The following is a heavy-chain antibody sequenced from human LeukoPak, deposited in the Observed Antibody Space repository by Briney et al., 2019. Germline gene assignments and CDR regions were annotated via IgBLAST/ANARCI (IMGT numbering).Heavy chain of an antibody. D-gene: IGHD2-2*01. CDR2: ISYDGSNK. CDR3: DCSSPSCYQLQGY. CDR1: GFTFSSYA. V-gene: IGHV3-30-3*01. Sequence: HPGGSLRLSCAASGFTFSSYAMHWVRQAPGKGLEWVAVISYDGSNKYYADSVKGRFTISRDNSKNTLYLQMNSLRAEDTALYYCDCSSPSCYQLQGYWGQGTLVTVSS. J-gene: IGHJ4*02.